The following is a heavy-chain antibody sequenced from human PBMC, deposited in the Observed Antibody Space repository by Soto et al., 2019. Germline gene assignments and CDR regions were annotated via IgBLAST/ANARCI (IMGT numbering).Heavy chain of an antibody. CDR2: IYYSGST. D-gene: IGHD6-19*01. CDR1: GGSISSGGYY. CDR3: AREMYSRGWYVGWFDP. J-gene: IGHJ5*02. Sequence: QVQLQESGPGLVKPSQTLSLTCTVSGGSISSGGYYWSWIRQHPGKGLEWIGYIYYSGSTYYNPSRKSRLTISVYTSKNQCSLKLSSVTAADTAVYYCAREMYSRGWYVGWFDPWGQGTLVTVSS. V-gene: IGHV4-31*03.